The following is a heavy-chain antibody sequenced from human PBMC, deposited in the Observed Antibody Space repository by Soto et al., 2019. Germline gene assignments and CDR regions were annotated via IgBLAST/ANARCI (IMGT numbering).Heavy chain of an antibody. J-gene: IGHJ6*03. CDR1: GFTFSSYS. CDR3: ARGGGSSGWSDYYYMDV. Sequence: GGSLRLSCAASGFTFSSYSMNWVRQAPGKGLEWVSYISSSSSTIYYADSVKGRFTISRDNAKNSLYLQMNSLRAEDTAVYYCARGGGSSGWSDYYYMDVWGKGTTVTVSS. D-gene: IGHD6-19*01. CDR2: ISSSSSTI. V-gene: IGHV3-48*01.